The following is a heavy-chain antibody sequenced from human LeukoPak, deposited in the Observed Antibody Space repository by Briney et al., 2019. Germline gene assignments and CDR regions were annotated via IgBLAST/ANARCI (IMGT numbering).Heavy chain of an antibody. Sequence: GGSLRLSCAASGFTFSSYSMNWVRQAPGKGLEWVSSISSSSSYIYYADSVKGRFTISRDNAKNSLYLQMNSLRAEDTAVYYCARDDINYYDSSGYSQHWGQGTLVTVSS. D-gene: IGHD3-22*01. V-gene: IGHV3-21*01. CDR1: GFTFSSYS. CDR2: ISSSSSYI. J-gene: IGHJ4*02. CDR3: ARDDINYYDSSGYSQH.